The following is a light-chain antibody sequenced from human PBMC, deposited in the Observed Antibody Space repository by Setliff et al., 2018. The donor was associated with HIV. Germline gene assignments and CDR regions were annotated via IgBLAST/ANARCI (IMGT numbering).Light chain of an antibody. Sequence: IVLTQSPGTLSLSPEERATLSCRASQSVSSSYLAWYQQKPGLAPRLLIYDASSRATGIPDRFSGSGSGTDFTLTISRLEPEDFAVYYCQQYGSSLLTFGQGTKVDIK. J-gene: IGKJ1*01. V-gene: IGKV3D-20*01. CDR2: DAS. CDR1: QSVSSSY. CDR3: QQYGSSLLT.